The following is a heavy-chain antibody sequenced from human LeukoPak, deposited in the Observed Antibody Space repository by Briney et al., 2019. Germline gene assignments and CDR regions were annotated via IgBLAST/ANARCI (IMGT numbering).Heavy chain of an antibody. V-gene: IGHV4-39*07. Sequence: PSETLSLTCNVSGVSISSGSNYWGWIRQPPGKTLEWIGSIYSSGSTYYNSSLKSRAIILIDTSKSHFSLTLSSVTAADTAVYYCTRSDGYGLVGIWGQGTMVTVSS. D-gene: IGHD3-10*01. CDR1: GVSISSGSNY. J-gene: IGHJ3*01. CDR2: IYSSGST. CDR3: TRSDGYGLVGI.